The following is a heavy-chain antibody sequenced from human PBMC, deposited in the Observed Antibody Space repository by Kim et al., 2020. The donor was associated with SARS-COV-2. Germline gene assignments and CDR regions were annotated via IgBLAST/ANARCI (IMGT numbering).Heavy chain of an antibody. CDR3: ARVLGSSGFGF. V-gene: IGHV3-48*02. CDR2: I. Sequence: IYYADSVKGRFTISRDNAQNLLYLQRNSLTDDDTAVYYCARVLGSSGFGFWGQGTPVTVSS. J-gene: IGHJ4*02. D-gene: IGHD6-25*01.